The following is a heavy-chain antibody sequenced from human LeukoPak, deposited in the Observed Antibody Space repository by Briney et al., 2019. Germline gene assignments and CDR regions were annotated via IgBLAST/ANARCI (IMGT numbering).Heavy chain of an antibody. Sequence: PSETLSLTCTVSGGSISSSSYYWGWIRQPPGKGLEWIGSIYYSGSTYYNPSLKSRVTISVDTSKNQFSLKLSSVTAADTAVYYCARHVPATGYSLYYYYYMDVWGKGTTVTVSS. CDR3: ARHVPATGYSLYYYYYMDV. V-gene: IGHV4-39*01. D-gene: IGHD3-9*01. CDR1: GGSISSSSYY. CDR2: IYYSGST. J-gene: IGHJ6*03.